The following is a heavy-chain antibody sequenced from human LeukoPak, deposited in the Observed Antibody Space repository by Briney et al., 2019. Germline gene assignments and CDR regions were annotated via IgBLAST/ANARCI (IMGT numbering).Heavy chain of an antibody. CDR3: ARDSYYDILTGYRPFDY. CDR1: GYTFTSYG. V-gene: IGHV1-18*01. CDR2: ISAYNGNT. Sequence: ASVKVSCKASGYTFTSYGISWVRQAPGQGLEWMGWISAYNGNTNYAQKLQGRVTRTTDTSTSTAYMELRSLRSDDTAVYYCARDSYYDILTGYRPFDYWGQGTLVTVSS. D-gene: IGHD3-9*01. J-gene: IGHJ4*02.